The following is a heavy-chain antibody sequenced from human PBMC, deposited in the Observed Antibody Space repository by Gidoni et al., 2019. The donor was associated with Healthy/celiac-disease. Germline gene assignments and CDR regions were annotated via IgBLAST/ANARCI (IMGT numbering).Heavy chain of an antibody. CDR3: AKDNVLLWFGELQPYYYYGMDV. V-gene: IGHV3-23*01. Sequence: EVQLLESGGGLVQPGGSLRLSCAASGFTFSSYAMSWVRQAPGKGLGWVSAISGSGGSTYDADSVKGRFTISRDNSKNTLYLQMNSLRAEDTAVYYCAKDNVLLWFGELQPYYYYGMDVWGQGTTVTVSS. CDR2: ISGSGGST. D-gene: IGHD3-10*01. J-gene: IGHJ6*02. CDR1: GFTFSSYA.